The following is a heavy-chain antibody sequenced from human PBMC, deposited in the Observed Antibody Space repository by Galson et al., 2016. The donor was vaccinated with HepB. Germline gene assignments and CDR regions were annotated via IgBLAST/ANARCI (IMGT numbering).Heavy chain of an antibody. J-gene: IGHJ4*02. V-gene: IGHV1-24*01. CDR1: GYTLSELS. Sequence: SVKVSCKVSGYTLSELSMHWVRQAPGKGLEWMGGFDLEDGKTIYAQKFQGRVTMTEDTSTDTAYMELRSLRYEDTAVYYCAAPTSETGWLGDQNFDFWGQGTLVTVSS. D-gene: IGHD3-16*01. CDR2: FDLEDGKT. CDR3: AAPTSETGWLGDQNFDF.